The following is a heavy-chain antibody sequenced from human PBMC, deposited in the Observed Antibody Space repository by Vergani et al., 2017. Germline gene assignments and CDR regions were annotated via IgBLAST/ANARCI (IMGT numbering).Heavy chain of an antibody. J-gene: IGHJ4*02. CDR2: IIPILGIA. CDR1: GGTFSSYT. D-gene: IGHD2-2*01. V-gene: IGHV1-69*08. Sequence: QVQLVQSGAEVKKPGSSVKVSCKASGGTFSSYTISWVRQAPGQGLEWMGRIIPILGIANYAQKFQGRVTITADKSTSTAYMVLSSLRSEDTAVYYCAREGYCSSTSCYGDLGVIDYWGQGTLVTVSS. CDR3: AREGYCSSTSCYGDLGVIDY.